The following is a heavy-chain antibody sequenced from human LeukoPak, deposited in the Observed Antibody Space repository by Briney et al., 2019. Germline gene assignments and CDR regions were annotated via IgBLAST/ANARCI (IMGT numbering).Heavy chain of an antibody. CDR2: ISSSGNTV. V-gene: IGHV3-11*01. Sequence: PGGSLRLSCVVSGFTFSDYDMTWIRQAPGKGLEWVSHISSSGNTVYYADSVKGRFTVSRDNAKNSLFLQVDSLRAEDTAVYYCARQALFMVRGIISAFDIWGQGTKVTISS. J-gene: IGHJ3*02. D-gene: IGHD3-10*01. CDR3: ARQALFMVRGIISAFDI. CDR1: GFTFSDYD.